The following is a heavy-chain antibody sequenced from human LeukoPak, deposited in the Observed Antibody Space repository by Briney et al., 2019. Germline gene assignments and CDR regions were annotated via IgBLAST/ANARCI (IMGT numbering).Heavy chain of an antibody. J-gene: IGHJ6*02. Sequence: ASVKVSCKASGYTFTSYDINWVRQATGQGLEWMGWMNPNSGNTGYAQKFQGRVTMTRNTSISTAYMELSSLRSEDTAVYYCARDKFPYCSSTSCYTSYYYYGMDVWGQGTTVTVSS. CDR1: GYTFTSYD. CDR3: ARDKFPYCSSTSCYTSYYYYGMDV. CDR2: MNPNSGNT. V-gene: IGHV1-8*01. D-gene: IGHD2-2*01.